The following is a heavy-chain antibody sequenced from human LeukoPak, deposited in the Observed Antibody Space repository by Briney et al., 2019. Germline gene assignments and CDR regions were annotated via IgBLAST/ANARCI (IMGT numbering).Heavy chain of an antibody. V-gene: IGHV5-51*01. CDR2: IYPGDSDT. J-gene: IGHJ3*02. D-gene: IGHD2-15*01. Sequence: GESLKISCKGSGYSFTSYWIGWVRQMPGKGLEWMGIIYPGDSDTRYSPSFQGQVTISADKSISTAYLQRSSLKASDTAMYYCATGYCSGGSCSDAFDIWGQGTMVTVSS. CDR3: ATGYCSGGSCSDAFDI. CDR1: GYSFTSYW.